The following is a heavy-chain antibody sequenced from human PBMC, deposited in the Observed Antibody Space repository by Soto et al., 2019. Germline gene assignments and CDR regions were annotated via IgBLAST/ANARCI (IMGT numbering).Heavy chain of an antibody. CDR2: LYYDGST. V-gene: IGHV4-39*01. Sequence: SQTRRHPWTASAASLSSNTYYWACIRRPPGKGLECIGSLYYDGSTYYNPSLNSRLIISVDTSKNQLSLELNSVTAADTAVYYCARSTIAPHLFMYPFDYWGQGTLVT. CDR3: ARSTIAPHLFMYPFDY. D-gene: IGHD6-6*01. CDR1: AASLSSNTYY. J-gene: IGHJ4*01.